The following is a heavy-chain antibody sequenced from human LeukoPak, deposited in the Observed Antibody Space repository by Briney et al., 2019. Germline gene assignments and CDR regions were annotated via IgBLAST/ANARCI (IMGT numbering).Heavy chain of an antibody. CDR3: ATSPLLYSSGWWTDAFDI. J-gene: IGHJ3*02. CDR1: GYTFTSYY. CDR2: ISAYNGNT. Sequence: ASVKVSCKASGYTFTSYYMHWVRQAPGQGLEWMGWISAYNGNTNYAQKLQGRVTMTRDTSISTAYMELSRLRSDDTAVYYCATSPLLYSSGWWTDAFDIWGQGTMVTVSS. V-gene: IGHV1-2*02. D-gene: IGHD6-19*01.